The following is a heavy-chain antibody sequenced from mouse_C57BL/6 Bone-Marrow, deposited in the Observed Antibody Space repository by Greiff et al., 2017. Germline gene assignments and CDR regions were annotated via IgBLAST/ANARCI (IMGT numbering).Heavy chain of an antibody. CDR2: ISYDGSN. Sequence: EVHLVESGPGLVKPSQSLSLTCSVTGYSITSGYYWNWIRQFPGNKLAWMGYISYDGSNNYHPSLKNRISITRDTSKNQFFLKFNSVTTEDTATYYWAGGATAPWYFDVWGTGTTVTVSS. V-gene: IGHV3-6*01. J-gene: IGHJ1*03. CDR3: AGGATAPWYFDV. D-gene: IGHD1-2*01. CDR1: GYSITSGYY.